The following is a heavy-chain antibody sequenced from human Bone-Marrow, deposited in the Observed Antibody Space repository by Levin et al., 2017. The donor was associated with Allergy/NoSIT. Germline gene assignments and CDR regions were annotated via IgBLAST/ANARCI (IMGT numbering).Heavy chain of an antibody. V-gene: IGHV3-11*03. CDR2: ISTSGSFT. D-gene: IGHD5-12*01. CDR3: TAGRHYDYSFDL. CDR1: GSIFSDYS. Sequence: PGGSLRLSCLVSGSIFSDYSMYWVRQAPGKGPEWISYISTSGSFTTSAKFVEGRFTTSRDNTKDSLFLHMTSLRAEDTAVYYCTAGRHYDYSFDLWGQGTLVTVSP. J-gene: IGHJ5*02.